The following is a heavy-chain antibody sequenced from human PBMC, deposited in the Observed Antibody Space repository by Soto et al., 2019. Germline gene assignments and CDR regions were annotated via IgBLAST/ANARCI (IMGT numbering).Heavy chain of an antibody. D-gene: IGHD3-22*01. V-gene: IGHV4-59*01. CDR1: GDSITTFY. CDR3: ARGRTVRNYDEDSSDYFYFFDY. J-gene: IGHJ4*02. CDR2: VYYTGST. Sequence: PSETLSLTCTVSGDSITTFYWGWMRQSPGKELEWIGYVYYTGSTNYNPSLKSRVTISVDRSKNQFSLKLTSANAADTAVYYCARGRTVRNYDEDSSDYFYFFDYWGQGTQVTVSS.